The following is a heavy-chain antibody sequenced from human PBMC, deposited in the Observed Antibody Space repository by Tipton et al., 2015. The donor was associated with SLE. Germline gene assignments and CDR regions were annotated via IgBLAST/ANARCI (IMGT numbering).Heavy chain of an antibody. CDR3: ARAQRGPIRAFDI. CDR2: INHSGST. D-gene: IGHD3/OR15-3a*01. J-gene: IGHJ3*02. V-gene: IGHV4-38-2*02. CDR1: GYSISSGYY. Sequence: TLSLTCTVSGYSISSGYYWSWIRQSPGKGLEWIGEINHSGSTNYNPSLKSRVTISVDTSKNQFSLKLSSVTAADTAVYYCARAQRGPIRAFDIWGQGTMVTVSS.